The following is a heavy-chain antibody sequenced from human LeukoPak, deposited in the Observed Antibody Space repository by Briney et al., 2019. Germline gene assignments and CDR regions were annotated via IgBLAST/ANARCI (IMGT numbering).Heavy chain of an antibody. CDR2: ISSISTTI. V-gene: IGHV3-48*01. CDR1: GFTFSSYS. J-gene: IGHJ4*02. D-gene: IGHD2-15*01. CDR3: ARDPDRGGGFDY. Sequence: GGSLRLSCVASGFTFSSYSMNWVRQAPGKGPEWVSYISSISTTIYYADSVKGRFTISRENVQNSLYLQMNSLRAEDTAVYYCARDPDRGGGFDYWGQGTLVTASS.